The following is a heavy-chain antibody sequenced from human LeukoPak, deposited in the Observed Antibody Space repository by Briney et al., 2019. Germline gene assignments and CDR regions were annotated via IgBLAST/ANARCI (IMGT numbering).Heavy chain of an antibody. Sequence: ASVKVSCKAYGYTFTGYYMHWVRQAPGQGLEWMGWINPNNGGTKYAQRFQGRVTMTRDTSISTAYMELRWLRSDDTAVYYCAGDSSGYFLDYWGQGTLVTVSS. CDR3: AGDSSGYFLDY. CDR1: GYTFTGYY. D-gene: IGHD3-22*01. V-gene: IGHV1-2*02. J-gene: IGHJ4*02. CDR2: INPNNGGT.